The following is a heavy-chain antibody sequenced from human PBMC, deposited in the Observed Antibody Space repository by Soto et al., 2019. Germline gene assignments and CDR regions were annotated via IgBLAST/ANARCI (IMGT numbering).Heavy chain of an antibody. CDR2: ISSSGSTI. Sequence: GGSLRLSCAASGFTFSDHHMSWLRQAPGKGLEWVSYISSSGSTIYYADSVKGRFTISRDNAKNSLYLQMNSLRAEDTAVYYCASPYAISFHYWGQGALVTVSS. V-gene: IGHV3-11*01. CDR3: ASPYAISFHY. CDR1: GFTFSDHH. D-gene: IGHD2-8*01. J-gene: IGHJ4*02.